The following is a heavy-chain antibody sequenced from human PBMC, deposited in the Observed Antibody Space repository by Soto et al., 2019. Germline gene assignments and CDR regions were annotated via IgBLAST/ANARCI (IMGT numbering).Heavy chain of an antibody. CDR3: ALTHYDFWSGYYFTLSRFYYGMDV. CDR2: ISYDGSNK. D-gene: IGHD3-3*01. J-gene: IGHJ6*04. V-gene: IGHV3-30*03. Sequence: PGGSLRLACAAFGFTFSSYGIHLVRQAPGKGLGGVAVISYDGSNKYYADSVKGRFTISRGNSKNTMYLEMKSLRAEDTAVYYCALTHYDFWSGYYFTLSRFYYGMDVWGKRTKVTLSS. CDR1: GFTFSSYG.